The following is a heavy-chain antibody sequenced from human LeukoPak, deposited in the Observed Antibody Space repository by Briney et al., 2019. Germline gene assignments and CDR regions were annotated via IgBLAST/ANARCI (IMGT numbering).Heavy chain of an antibody. CDR3: ARESFEY. CDR1: GFTFNNYW. CDR2: IKPDGSGK. V-gene: IGHV3-7*04. Sequence: GGSLRLSCAASGFTFNNYWMDWARQAPGKGLEWVANIKPDGSGKYYADSVKGRFTISRDNAKDSLYLQMNSLRGDDTAVYYCARESFEYWGQGVLVTVSS. J-gene: IGHJ4*02.